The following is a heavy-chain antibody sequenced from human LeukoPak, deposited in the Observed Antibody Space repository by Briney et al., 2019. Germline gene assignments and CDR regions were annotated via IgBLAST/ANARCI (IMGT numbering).Heavy chain of an antibody. CDR2: ISYDGSNK. CDR3: AKDLLRRRVAAAGVDY. D-gene: IGHD6-13*01. V-gene: IGHV3-30*18. CDR1: GFTFSSYG. Sequence: PGGSLRLSCAASGFTFSSYGMHWVRQAPGKGLEWVAVISYDGSNKYYADSVKGRFTISRGNSKNTLYLQMNSLRAEDTAVYYCAKDLLRRRVAAAGVDYWGQGTLVTVSS. J-gene: IGHJ4*02.